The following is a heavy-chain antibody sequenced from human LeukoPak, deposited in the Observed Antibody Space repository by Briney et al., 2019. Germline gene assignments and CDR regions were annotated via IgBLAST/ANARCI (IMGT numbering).Heavy chain of an antibody. V-gene: IGHV1-46*01. Sequence: ASVKVSCKASGYTFTSYYMHWVRQAPGQGLEWMGIINPSGGSTSYAQTFQGRVTMTRDTSTSTVYMELSSLRSEDTAVYYCARAVEPSTSHWEGVDYWGQGTLVTVSS. CDR3: ARAVEPSTSHWEGVDY. J-gene: IGHJ4*02. CDR1: GYTFTSYY. CDR2: INPSGGST. D-gene: IGHD2-2*01.